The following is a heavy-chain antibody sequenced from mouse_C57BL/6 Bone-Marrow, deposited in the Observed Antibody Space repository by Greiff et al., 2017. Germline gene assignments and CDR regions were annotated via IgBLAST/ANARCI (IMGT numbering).Heavy chain of an antibody. V-gene: IGHV7-1*01. CDR2: SRNKANDYTT. CDR3: ARDASTVVADYYAMDY. Sequence: DVKLVESGGGLVQSGRSLRLSCATSGFTFSDFYMEWVRQAPGKGLEWIAASRNKANDYTTEYSASVKGLFIVSRDTSQSILYLQMNALRAEDPAIYYCARDASTVVADYYAMDYWGQGTSVTVSS. CDR1: GFTFSDFY. D-gene: IGHD1-1*01. J-gene: IGHJ4*01.